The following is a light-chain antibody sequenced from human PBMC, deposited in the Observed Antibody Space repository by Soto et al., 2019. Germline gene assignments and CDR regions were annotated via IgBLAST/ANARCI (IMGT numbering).Light chain of an antibody. CDR1: NSNIASNS. J-gene: IGLJ3*02. CDR2: SDN. CDR3: LVYGRGGTLM. V-gene: IGLV1-44*01. Sequence: QSVPTQPPSASGTPGQRVTITCYGDNSNIASNSVNWYQQLPGTAPKLLIYSDNRRPSGVPDRFSASKSGASAFLTISGLQSDDEADYYCLVYGRGGTLMFGGGTKLTVL.